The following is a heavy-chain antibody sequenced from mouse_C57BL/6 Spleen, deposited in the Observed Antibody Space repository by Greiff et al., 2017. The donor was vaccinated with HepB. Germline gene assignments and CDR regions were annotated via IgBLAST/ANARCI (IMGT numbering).Heavy chain of an antibody. CDR2: IWSSGST. V-gene: IGHV2-4*01. D-gene: IGHD2-1*01. J-gene: IGHJ1*03. CDR3: AKKGGNYGYWYFDV. Sequence: QVQLKESGPGLVQPSQSLSITCTVSGFSLTSYGVHWVRQPPGKGLEWLGVIWSSGSTDYNAAFISRLSISKDNSKSQVFFKMNSLQADDTAIYYCAKKGGNYGYWYFDVWGTGTTVTVSS. CDR1: GFSLTSYG.